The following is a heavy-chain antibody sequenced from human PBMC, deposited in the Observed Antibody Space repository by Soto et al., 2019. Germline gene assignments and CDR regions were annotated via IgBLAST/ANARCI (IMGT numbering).Heavy chain of an antibody. CDR3: ARAPSVYCSSTSCSRYCYYYYMDV. D-gene: IGHD2-2*01. J-gene: IGHJ6*03. Sequence: SETLSLTCTVSGGSISSYYWSWIRQPPGKGLEWIGYIYYSGSTNYNPSLKSRVTISVDTSKNQFSLKLSSVTAADTAVYYCARAPSVYCSSTSCSRYCYYYYMDVWGKGTTVTVSS. CDR2: IYYSGST. V-gene: IGHV4-59*01. CDR1: GGSISSYY.